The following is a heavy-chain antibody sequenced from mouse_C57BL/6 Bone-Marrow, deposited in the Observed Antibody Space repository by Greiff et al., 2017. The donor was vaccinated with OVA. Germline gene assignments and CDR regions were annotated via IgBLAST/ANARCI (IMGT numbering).Heavy chain of an antibody. CDR1: GFSLTSYG. V-gene: IGHV2-5*01. D-gene: IGHD1-1*02. CDR3: AKNRLWHYWYFDG. CDR2: IWRGGST. Sequence: QVHVKQSGPGLVQPSQSLSLTCTVSGFSLTSYGVHWVRQSPGKGLEWLGVIWRGGSTDYNAALMSRLSITKDNSKSQVFFKMNSLQADETAIYYCAKNRLWHYWYFDGGGTGTTVTVSS. J-gene: IGHJ1*03.